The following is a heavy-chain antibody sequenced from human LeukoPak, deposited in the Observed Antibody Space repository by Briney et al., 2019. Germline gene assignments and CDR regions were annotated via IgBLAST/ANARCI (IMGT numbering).Heavy chain of an antibody. D-gene: IGHD3-10*01. CDR1: GFTFASHA. CDR2: ISGSGGST. J-gene: IGHJ4*02. CDR3: ARHYYGSGNYYDY. Sequence: GGSLRLSCAASGFTFASHAMSWVRQAPGKGLEWVSTISGSGGSTFYADSVKGRFTIPRDNSKNTLYLQMNSLRAEDAAVYYCARHYYGSGNYYDYWGQGTLVTVSS. V-gene: IGHV3-23*01.